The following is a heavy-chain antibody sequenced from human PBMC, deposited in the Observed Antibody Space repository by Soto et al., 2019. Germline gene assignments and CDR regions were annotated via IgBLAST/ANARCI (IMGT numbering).Heavy chain of an antibody. V-gene: IGHV3-23*01. CDR2: ISGSGGHT. D-gene: IGHD2-8*01. CDR3: AKIEMGWFAH. CDR1: GFSFFSYA. J-gene: IGHJ5*02. Sequence: LRLSCTGSGFSFFSYAMSWVRQAPGKGLEWVSTISGSGGHTYYADSVKGRFVVSRDNDKNTVYLHMSSLTGEDTAVYFCAKIEMGWFAHWGQGTQVTVSS.